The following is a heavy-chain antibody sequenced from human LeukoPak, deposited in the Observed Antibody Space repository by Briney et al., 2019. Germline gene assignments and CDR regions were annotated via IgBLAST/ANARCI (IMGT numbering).Heavy chain of an antibody. CDR2: IYTSGST. J-gene: IGHJ4*02. Sequence: SETLSLTCTVSGGSISSYYWSWIRQPAGKGQEWIGRIYTSGSTNYNPPLKSRVTISVDKSKNQFSLKLSSVTAADTAVYYCATMDNFWSGFDYWGQGTLVTVST. V-gene: IGHV4-4*07. D-gene: IGHD3-3*01. CDR1: GGSISSYY. CDR3: ATMDNFWSGFDY.